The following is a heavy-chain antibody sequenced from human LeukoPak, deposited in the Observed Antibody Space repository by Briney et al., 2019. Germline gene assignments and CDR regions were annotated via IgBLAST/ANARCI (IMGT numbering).Heavy chain of an antibody. D-gene: IGHD3-3*01. V-gene: IGHV1-2*06. CDR1: GYTFTGYY. CDR3: ARDTADFWSGYYIAGAFDI. Sequence: GASVKISCKASGYTFTGYYMHWVRQAPGQGLEWMGRINPNSGGTNYAQKFQGRVTMTRDTSISTAYMELSRLRSDDTAVYYWARDTADFWSGYYIAGAFDIWGQGTMVTVSS. J-gene: IGHJ3*02. CDR2: INPNSGGT.